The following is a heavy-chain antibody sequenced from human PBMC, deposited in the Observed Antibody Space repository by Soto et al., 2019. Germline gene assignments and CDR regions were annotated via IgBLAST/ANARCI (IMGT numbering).Heavy chain of an antibody. D-gene: IGHD3-10*01. J-gene: IGHJ6*02. V-gene: IGHV1-69*13. CDR2: IIPIFGTA. CDR3: ARSHDSRTYYISYKYYYYGMDV. CDR1: GGTFSSYA. Sequence: ASVKVSCKASGGTFSSYAISWVRQAPGQGLEWMGGIIPIFGTANYAQKLQGRVTITADESTGTAYMELSSLRSEDTAVYYCARSHDSRTYYISYKYYYYGMDVWGQGTTVTVSS.